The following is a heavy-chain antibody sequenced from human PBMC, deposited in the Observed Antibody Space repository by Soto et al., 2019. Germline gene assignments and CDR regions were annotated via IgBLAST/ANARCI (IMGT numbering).Heavy chain of an antibody. CDR2: IYYSGST. V-gene: IGHV4-59*01. J-gene: IGHJ4*02. Sequence: PSETLSLTCAVYGGSFSEYNWTWIRQPPGKGLEWIGYIYYSGSTNYNPSLKSRVTISVDTSKNQFSLKLSSLTAADTAVYYCARAYGDYVFDYWGQGTLVTVSS. CDR1: GGSFSEYN. CDR3: ARAYGDYVFDY. D-gene: IGHD4-17*01.